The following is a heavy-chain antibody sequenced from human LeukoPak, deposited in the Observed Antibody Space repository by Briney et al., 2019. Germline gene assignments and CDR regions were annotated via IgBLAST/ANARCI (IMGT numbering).Heavy chain of an antibody. V-gene: IGHV1-2*02. CDR3: ARADVVPAAIFHY. D-gene: IGHD2-2*02. CDR1: GYTFTGYY. Sequence: EASVKVSCKASGYTFTGYYMHWVRQAPGQGLEWMGWINPNSGGTNYAQKFQGRVTMTRDTSISTAYMELSRLRSDDTAGYYCARADVVPAAIFHYWGQGTLVTVSS. J-gene: IGHJ4*02. CDR2: INPNSGGT.